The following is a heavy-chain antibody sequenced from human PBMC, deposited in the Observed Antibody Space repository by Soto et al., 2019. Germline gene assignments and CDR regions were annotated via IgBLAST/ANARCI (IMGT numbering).Heavy chain of an antibody. V-gene: IGHV3-74*01. J-gene: IGHJ3*01. Sequence: EVQLVESGGGLVQPGESLRLSCAASGFTFDYYWMHWVRQAPGKGLVWVSRVHSDGTTTTYADSVKGRFTISRDNARNTVSLQMSSLRAQDTAIYYCARGDRGGFDLWGHGTVVTVSS. CDR2: VHSDGTTT. D-gene: IGHD3-10*01. CDR3: ARGDRGGFDL. CDR1: GFTFDYYW.